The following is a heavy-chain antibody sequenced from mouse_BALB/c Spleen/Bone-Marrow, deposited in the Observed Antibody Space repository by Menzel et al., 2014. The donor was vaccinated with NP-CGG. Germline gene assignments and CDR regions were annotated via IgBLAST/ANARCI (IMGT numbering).Heavy chain of an antibody. CDR1: GFNIKDTY. V-gene: IGHV14-3*02. Sequence: QVVESGAELVKPGASVKLSCTASGFNIKDTYMHWVKQRPEQGLEWIGRIDPANGNTKYGPKFQGKATITADTSSNTAYLQLSSLTSEDTAVYYCVSYYYGNYFDSWGQGTTLTVSS. CDR3: VSYYYGNYFDS. J-gene: IGHJ2*01. CDR2: IDPANGNT. D-gene: IGHD1-1*01.